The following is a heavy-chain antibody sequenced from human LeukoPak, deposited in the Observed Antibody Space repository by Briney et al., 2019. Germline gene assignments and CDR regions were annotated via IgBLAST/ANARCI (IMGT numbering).Heavy chain of an antibody. Sequence: RASVKVSCKASGYTFTSYAMNWVRQAPGQGLEWMGWINTNTGNPTYAQGFTGRFVFSLDTSVSTAYLQISSLKAEDTAVYYCARDWGRIPHLYYYYGMDVWGQGTTVTASS. V-gene: IGHV7-4-1*02. CDR1: GYTFTSYA. CDR2: INTNTGNP. J-gene: IGHJ6*02. D-gene: IGHD2-21*01. CDR3: ARDWGRIPHLYYYYGMDV.